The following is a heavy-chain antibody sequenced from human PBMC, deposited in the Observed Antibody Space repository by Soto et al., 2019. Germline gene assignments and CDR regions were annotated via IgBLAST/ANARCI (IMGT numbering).Heavy chain of an antibody. D-gene: IGHD2-2*02. V-gene: IGHV4-34*01. CDR2: INHSGST. J-gene: IGHJ5*02. CDR1: GGSFSGYY. CDR3: ARGLGDIVVVPAAINWFDP. Sequence: QVQLQQWGAGLLKPSETLSLTCAVYGGSFSGYYWSWIRQPPGKGLEWIGEINHSGSTNYNPSLNSRVTISVATSKNQFSLKLSSVTAADTAVYYCARGLGDIVVVPAAINWFDPWGQGTLVTVSS.